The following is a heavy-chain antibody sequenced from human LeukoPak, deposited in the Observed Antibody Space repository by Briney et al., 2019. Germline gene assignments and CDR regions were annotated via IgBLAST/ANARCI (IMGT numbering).Heavy chain of an antibody. Sequence: SVKVSCKASGGTFSSYAISWVRQAPGQGLEWMGGIIPIFGTANYAQKFQGRVTITADESTSTAYMELSSLRSEDTAVYYCASRTRGYCTNGVCPPFADWGQGTLVTVSS. D-gene: IGHD2-8*01. V-gene: IGHV1-69*13. J-gene: IGHJ4*02. CDR1: GGTFSSYA. CDR2: IIPIFGTA. CDR3: ASRTRGYCTNGVCPPFAD.